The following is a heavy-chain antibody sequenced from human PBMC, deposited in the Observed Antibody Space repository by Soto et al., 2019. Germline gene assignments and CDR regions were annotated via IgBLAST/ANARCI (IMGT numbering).Heavy chain of an antibody. CDR3: ARMGLRLGELSRNWFDP. V-gene: IGHV4-30-4*08. D-gene: IGHD3-16*02. CDR1: GGSISSGDYY. J-gene: IGHJ5*02. CDR2: IYYSGRT. Sequence: QVQLQESGPGLVTPSQTLSLTCTLSGGSISSGDYYWSWIRHPPGKGLEWIGNIYYSGRTNYNPSLKSRLNSSLDPSTNHFFLKLTSLTAADTAVFYCARMGLRLGELSRNWFDPWGQGTQLSVSS.